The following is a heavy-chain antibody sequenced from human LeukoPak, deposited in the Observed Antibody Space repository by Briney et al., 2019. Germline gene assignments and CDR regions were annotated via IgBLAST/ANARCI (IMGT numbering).Heavy chain of an antibody. Sequence: SETLSLTCTVSGGSISSYYWSWIRQPPGKGLEWIGYIYYSGTTNYNPSLKSRVTISVDTSKNQFSLKLSSVTAADTAVYYCARGPEGRWRPVGSYFDYWGQGTLVTVSS. V-gene: IGHV4-59*08. CDR2: IYYSGTT. CDR1: GGSISSYY. CDR3: ARGPEGRWRPVGSYFDY. J-gene: IGHJ4*02. D-gene: IGHD5-24*01.